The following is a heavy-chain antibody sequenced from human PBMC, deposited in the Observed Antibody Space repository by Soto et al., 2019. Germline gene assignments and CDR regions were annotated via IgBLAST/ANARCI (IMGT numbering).Heavy chain of an antibody. Sequence: PSETLSLTCTVSGGSISSTTYYWGWIRQPPGKGLEWIGSVSYSGSTYYSPSLKSRVTISVGTAKNQFSVKLSSVTAADTSGYYCARHQTALVTGGFEYLGQGARVTVSS. CDR2: VSYSGST. CDR3: ARHQTALVTGGFEY. D-gene: IGHD5-18*01. CDR1: GGSISSTTYY. J-gene: IGHJ4*02. V-gene: IGHV4-39*01.